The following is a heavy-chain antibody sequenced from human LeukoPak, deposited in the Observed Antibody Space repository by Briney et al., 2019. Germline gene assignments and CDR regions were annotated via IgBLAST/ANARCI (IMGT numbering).Heavy chain of an antibody. J-gene: IGHJ3*02. CDR3: ARGGLNYADASDI. CDR2: ISSGSSYI. D-gene: IGHD4-11*01. CDR1: GSTFSRHS. Sequence: GGSLRLSCAASGSTFSRHSVNWVRQAPGKGLEWVSYISSGSSYIYYADSVKGRLTISRDNAENSLYLQMNSLRGEDTAVCYCARGGLNYADASDIWGQGTMVTVSS. V-gene: IGHV3-21*01.